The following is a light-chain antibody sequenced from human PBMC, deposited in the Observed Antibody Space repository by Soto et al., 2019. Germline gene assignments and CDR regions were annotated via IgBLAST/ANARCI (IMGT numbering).Light chain of an antibody. CDR3: LFYYGGALGA. CDR2: STS. CDR1: TRAVTSGHY. V-gene: IGLV7-43*01. J-gene: IGLJ2*01. Sequence: QTVVTQEPSLTGSPGGTVTLTCASSTRAVTSGHYPNWVQQKPGQVPKSLIYSTSDKHSWTPARFSGSLLGGKAALTLSSVQPEDETEYYCLFYYGGALGAFGGGTKLTVL.